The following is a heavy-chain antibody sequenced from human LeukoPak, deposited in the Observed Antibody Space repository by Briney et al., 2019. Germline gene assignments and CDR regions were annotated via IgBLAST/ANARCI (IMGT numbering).Heavy chain of an antibody. V-gene: IGHV4-34*01. CDR3: ARGLNYYGSGSYYPY. CDR2: INHSGST. CDR1: GGSFSGYY. Sequence: PSETLSLTCAVYGGSFSGYYWSWIRQPPGKGLEWIGEINHSGSTNYNPSLKSRVTISVDTSKNQFSLKLSSVTAADTAVYYCARGLNYYGSGSYYPYWGQGTLVIVSS. D-gene: IGHD3-10*01. J-gene: IGHJ4*02.